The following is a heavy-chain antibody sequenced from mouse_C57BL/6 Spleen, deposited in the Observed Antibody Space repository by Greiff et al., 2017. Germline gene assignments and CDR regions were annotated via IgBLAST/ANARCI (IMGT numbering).Heavy chain of an antibody. J-gene: IGHJ3*01. CDR2: IYPGDGDT. Sequence: QVQLQQSGPELVKPGASVKISCKASGYAFSSSWMNWVKQWPGKGLEWIGRIYPGDGDTNYNGKFKGKATLTADKSSSTAYMQLSSLTSEDSAVYYCASGPHLRGFAYWGQGTLVTVSA. D-gene: IGHD1-1*01. CDR3: ASGPHLRGFAY. CDR1: GYAFSSSW. V-gene: IGHV1-82*01.